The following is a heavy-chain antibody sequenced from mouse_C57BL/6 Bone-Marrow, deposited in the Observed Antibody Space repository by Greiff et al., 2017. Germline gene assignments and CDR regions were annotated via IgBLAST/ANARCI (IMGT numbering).Heavy chain of an antibody. V-gene: IGHV2-2*01. J-gene: IGHJ1*03. Sequence: VKLVESGPGLVQPSQSLSITCTVSGFSLTSYGVHWVRQSPGKGLEWLGVIWSGGSTDYNAAFISRLSLSKDNSKSQVFFKMNSLQADDTAIYYCARTSYYYGSSYWYFDVWGTGTTVTVSS. D-gene: IGHD1-1*01. CDR3: ARTSYYYGSSYWYFDV. CDR1: GFSLTSYG. CDR2: IWSGGST.